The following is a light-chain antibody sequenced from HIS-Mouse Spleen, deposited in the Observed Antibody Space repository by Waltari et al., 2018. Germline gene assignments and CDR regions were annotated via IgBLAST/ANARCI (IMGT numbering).Light chain of an antibody. J-gene: IGKJ4*01. CDR1: QDISNY. CDR3: QQYDNLPFT. CDR2: DAS. Sequence: DIQMTQSPSSLSASVGDRVTITCQASQDISNYLNWYQQKPVKAPKRLIYDASNLETGVPSRFSGSGSGTDFTFTISSLQPEDIATYYCQQYDNLPFTFGGGTKVEIK. V-gene: IGKV1-33*01.